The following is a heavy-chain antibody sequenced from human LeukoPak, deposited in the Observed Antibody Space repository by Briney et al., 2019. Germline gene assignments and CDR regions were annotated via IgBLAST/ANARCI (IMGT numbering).Heavy chain of an antibody. D-gene: IGHD6-13*01. CDR1: GFTFSSYW. CDR3: ARDIPAAGRWYFDY. CDR2: IKQDGSEK. J-gene: IGHJ4*02. V-gene: IGHV3-7*01. Sequence: GGSLRLSCAASGFTFSSYWMSWVRQAPGKGLEWVASIKQDGSEKYYVDSVKGRFTISRDNAKNSLYLQVNSLRAEDTAVYYCARDIPAAGRWYFDYWGQGTLVTVSS.